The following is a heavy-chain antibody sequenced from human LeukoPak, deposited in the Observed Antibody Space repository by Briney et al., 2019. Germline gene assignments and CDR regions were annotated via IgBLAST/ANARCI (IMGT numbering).Heavy chain of an antibody. J-gene: IGHJ6*04. CDR1: GGSFSGYY. V-gene: IGHV4-34*01. Sequence: SETLSLTCAVYGGSFSGYYWSWIRQPPGKGPEWIGEINHSGSTNYNPSLKSRVTISVDTSKNQFSLKLSSVTAADTAVYYCARLSITMVRGVIGYYYYYGMDVWGKGTTVTVSS. CDR2: INHSGST. CDR3: ARLSITMVRGVIGYYYYYGMDV. D-gene: IGHD3-10*01.